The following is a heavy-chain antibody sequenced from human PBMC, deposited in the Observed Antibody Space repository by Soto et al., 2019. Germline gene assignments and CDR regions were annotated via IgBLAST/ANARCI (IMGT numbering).Heavy chain of an antibody. D-gene: IGHD1-26*01. CDR2: IIPIFGTA. CDR3: KTVGASGGYFDY. Sequence: SVKVSCKASGGTFSSYAISWVRQAPGQGLEWMGGIIPIFGTANYAQKFQGRVTITADESTSTAYMELSSLRSEDTAVYYCKTVGASGGYFDYWGQGTQVTVSS. J-gene: IGHJ4*02. CDR1: GGTFSSYA. V-gene: IGHV1-69*13.